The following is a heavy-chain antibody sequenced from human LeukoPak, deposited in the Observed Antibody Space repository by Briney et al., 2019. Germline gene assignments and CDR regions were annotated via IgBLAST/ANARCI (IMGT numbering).Heavy chain of an antibody. CDR3: ARDKGSYSSGWYDLNWFDP. Sequence: GGSLRLSCAASGFTFSSYDMSWVRQAPGKGLEWVSTINSYGAYTYYADSVRGRFTISRDNSKNTLYLQMNSLRAEDTAVYYCARDKGSYSSGWYDLNWFDPWGQGTLVTVSS. CDR1: GFTFSSYD. CDR2: INSYGAYT. V-gene: IGHV3-23*01. D-gene: IGHD6-19*01. J-gene: IGHJ5*02.